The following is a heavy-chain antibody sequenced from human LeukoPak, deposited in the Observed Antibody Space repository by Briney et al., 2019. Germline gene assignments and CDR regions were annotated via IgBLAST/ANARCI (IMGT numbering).Heavy chain of an antibody. CDR3: ARDTGPEPMGDY. J-gene: IGHJ4*02. CDR2: IYSGGST. CDR1: GFPVSSNY. Sequence: GGSLSLSCAASGFPVSSNYMSWVRQAPGKGLEWVSVIYSGGSTYYADSVKGRFTISRDNSKNTLYLQMNSLRAEDTAVYYCARDTGPEPMGDYWGQGTLVTVSS. V-gene: IGHV3-53*01. D-gene: IGHD1-14*01.